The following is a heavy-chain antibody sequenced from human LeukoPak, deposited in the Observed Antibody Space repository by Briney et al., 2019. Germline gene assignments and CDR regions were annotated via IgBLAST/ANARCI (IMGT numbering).Heavy chain of an antibody. CDR3: ATDYYYDSSGSYYTVDY. V-gene: IGHV3-21*01. J-gene: IGHJ4*02. D-gene: IGHD3-22*01. CDR1: GFTFSSYS. Sequence: SGGSLRLSCAASGFTFSSYSMNWVRQAPGKGLEWVSSISSSSSYIYYADSVKGRFTISRDNAKNSLYLQMNSLRAEDTAVYYCATDYYYDSSGSYYTVDYWGQGTLVTVSS. CDR2: ISSSSSYI.